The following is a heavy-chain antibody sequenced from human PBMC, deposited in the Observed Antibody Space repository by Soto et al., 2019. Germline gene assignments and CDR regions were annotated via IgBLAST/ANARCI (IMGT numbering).Heavy chain of an antibody. D-gene: IGHD4-17*01. V-gene: IGHV3-21*02. CDR1: GFDFSYYT. CDR2: ISASSSHK. J-gene: IGHJ3*02. CDR3: ARLRSDAFDI. Sequence: EVQLVESGGRLVKPGESLRLSCVASGFDFSYYTMNWVRQAPGKGLEWDSAISASSSHKYSADSVRGRFTFSRDNANNSLYLQMNNLRVEDTAVYYCARLRSDAFDIWGQGTLVTVSS.